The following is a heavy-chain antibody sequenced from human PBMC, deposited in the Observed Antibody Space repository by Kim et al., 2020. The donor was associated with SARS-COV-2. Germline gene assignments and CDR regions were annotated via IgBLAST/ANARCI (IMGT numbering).Heavy chain of an antibody. D-gene: IGHD2-2*01. J-gene: IGHJ6*02. CDR3: AKDYSPLSPDYYYYGMDV. Sequence: KGRFTISRDNAKNSLYLQINSLRAEDTALYYCAKDYSPLSPDYYYYGMDVWGQGTTVTVSS. V-gene: IGHV3-9*01.